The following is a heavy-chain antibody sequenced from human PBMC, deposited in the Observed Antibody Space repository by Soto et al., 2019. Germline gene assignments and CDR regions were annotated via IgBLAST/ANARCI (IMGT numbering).Heavy chain of an antibody. J-gene: IGHJ4*02. V-gene: IGHV4-30-4*01. CDR2: IYYSGST. CDR1: GGSISSGDYY. D-gene: IGHD5-12*01. Sequence: PSETLSLTCTVSGGSISSGDYYWSWIRQPPGKGLEWIGYIYYSGSTYYNPSLKSRVTISVDTSKNQFSLKLSSVTAADTAVYYCASRWLQSYFDYWGQGTLVTVSS. CDR3: ASRWLQSYFDY.